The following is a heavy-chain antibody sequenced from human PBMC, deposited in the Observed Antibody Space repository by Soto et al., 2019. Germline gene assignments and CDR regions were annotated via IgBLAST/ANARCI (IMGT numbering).Heavy chain of an antibody. V-gene: IGHV4-31*02. CDR3: ARDKDLEPTVWGY. CDR2: IYYSWAT. D-gene: IGHD7-27*01. Sequence: QVHLQESGPGLVRPSETLSLSCSVSGDSMATGGHYYNWIRLLPGKGLEWIGYIYYSWATHYSPSLRPRATISIDTSKNQFSLRLISVTAADTALYFCARDKDLEPTVWGYWGQGSQVTVSS. CDR1: GDSMATGGHY. J-gene: IGHJ4*02.